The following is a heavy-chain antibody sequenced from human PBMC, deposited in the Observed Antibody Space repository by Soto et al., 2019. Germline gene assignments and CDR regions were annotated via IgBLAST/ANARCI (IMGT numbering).Heavy chain of an antibody. CDR1: GFSFSSYA. CDR3: ARVVAAVRGHFDY. CDR2: ILYDGSKK. J-gene: IGHJ4*02. V-gene: IGHV3-30*04. Sequence: GGSLRLSCAAPGFSFSSYAMHWVRQAPGKGLEWVAVILYDGSKKYYADSVKGRFTISRDNSKNTLDLQMNSLTSEDTAVYYCARVVAAVRGHFDYWGQGTLVTVSS. D-gene: IGHD2-15*01.